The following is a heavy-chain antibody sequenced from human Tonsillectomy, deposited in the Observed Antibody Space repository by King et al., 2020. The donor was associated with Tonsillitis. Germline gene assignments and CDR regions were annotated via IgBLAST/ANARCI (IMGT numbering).Heavy chain of an antibody. CDR2: ISGSAGGT. D-gene: IGHD5-24*01. CDR1: GFTFSSCA. CDR3: AKGWVEMDA. Sequence: VQLVESGGGLVQPGGSLRLSCAASGFTFSSCAMTWVRQAPGRRLEWGSAISGSAGGTYYADSVKGRFTTSRDNSKNTLYLQMNSLRAEDTAVYYCAKGWVEMDAWGQGTLVTVSS. J-gene: IGHJ4*02. V-gene: IGHV3-23*04.